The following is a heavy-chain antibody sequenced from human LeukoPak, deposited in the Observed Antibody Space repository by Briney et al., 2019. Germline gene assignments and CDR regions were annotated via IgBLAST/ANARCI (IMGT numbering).Heavy chain of an antibody. CDR2: FYYSGTT. CDR3: ASHMYSSSWYTPGEYFQH. V-gene: IGHV4-39*01. D-gene: IGHD6-13*01. CDR1: GGSISSSCYY. Sequence: SETLSLTCTVSGGSISSSCYYWGWIRQPPGKGLEWIGSFYYSGTTYYNPSLKSRVTIPVDTSKNQFSLRLSSVTAADTAVYYCASHMYSSSWYTPGEYFQHWGQGTLVTVSS. J-gene: IGHJ1*01.